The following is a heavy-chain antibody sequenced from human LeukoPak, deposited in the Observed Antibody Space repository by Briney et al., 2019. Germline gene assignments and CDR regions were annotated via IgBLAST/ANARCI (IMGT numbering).Heavy chain of an antibody. CDR1: GASITSSSYS. Sequence: SSETLSLTCTVSGASITSSSYSWGWIRQPPGKGLEWIGTIYYSGSTYYNPSLKSRVTISVDTSKNQFSLKLSSVTAADMAVYYCARRGYYDTSGYYSQWGQGHRVTVSS. J-gene: IGHJ1*01. CDR3: ARRGYYDTSGYYSQ. D-gene: IGHD3-22*01. V-gene: IGHV4-39*01. CDR2: IYYSGST.